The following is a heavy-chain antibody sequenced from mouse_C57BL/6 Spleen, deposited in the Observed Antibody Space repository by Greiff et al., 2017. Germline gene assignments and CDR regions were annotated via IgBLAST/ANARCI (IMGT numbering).Heavy chain of an antibody. CDR3: ARSPNYYGSSPFAY. J-gene: IGHJ3*01. D-gene: IGHD1-1*01. V-gene: IGHV1-26*01. Sequence: VQLQQSGPELVKPGASVKISCKASGYTFTDYYMNWVKQSHGKSLEWIGDINPNNGGTSYNQKFKGKATLTVDKSSSTAYMELRSLTSEDSAVYYCARSPNYYGSSPFAYWGQGTLVTVSA. CDR1: GYTFTDYY. CDR2: INPNNGGT.